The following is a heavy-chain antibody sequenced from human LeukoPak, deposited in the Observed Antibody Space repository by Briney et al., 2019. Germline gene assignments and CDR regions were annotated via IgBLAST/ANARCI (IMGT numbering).Heavy chain of an antibody. CDR2: ISSSGSTI. J-gene: IGHJ4*02. CDR1: GFTFSSYE. Sequence: GGSLRLSCAASGFTFSSYEMNWVRQAPGKGLEWVSYISSSGSTIYYADSVKGRFTISRDNAKNSLYLQMNSLRAEDTAVYYCARSDSGWYRYYFDYWGQGTLVTVSS. V-gene: IGHV3-48*03. CDR3: ARSDSGWYRYYFDY. D-gene: IGHD6-19*01.